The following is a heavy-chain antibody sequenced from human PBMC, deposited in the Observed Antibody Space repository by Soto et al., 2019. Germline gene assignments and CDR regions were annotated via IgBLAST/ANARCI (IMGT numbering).Heavy chain of an antibody. J-gene: IGHJ5*02. CDR2: ISYRGIT. V-gene: IGHV4-31*03. CDR1: GGSFSSGAYH. Sequence: SETLSLTCTVSGGSFSSGAYHWSWVRQHPGQGLEWIASISYRGITYSNPSLKSRLSMSVDTSKNQFSLNLTSVTAADTAVYHCARMSATGTRWFDPWGPGTLVTVSS. CDR3: ARMSATGTRWFDP. D-gene: IGHD6-13*01.